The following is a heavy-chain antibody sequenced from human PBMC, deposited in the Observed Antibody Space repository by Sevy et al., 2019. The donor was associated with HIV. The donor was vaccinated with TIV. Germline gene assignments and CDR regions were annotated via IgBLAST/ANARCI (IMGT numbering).Heavy chain of an antibody. CDR3: GRDQYYDVLTGLYAIDV. J-gene: IGHJ6*02. CDR1: AMSVSSANDY. D-gene: IGHD3-9*01. CDR2: VFYFGST. V-gene: IGHV4-61*01. Sequence: SETLSLTCSVSAMSVSSANDYWTWIRQPPGKGLEWIVHVFYFGSTNYNPSLKSRVTISLDTSKRKFSLKLTSVTAADTAVYYCGRDQYYDVLTGLYAIDVWGQGTTVTVSS.